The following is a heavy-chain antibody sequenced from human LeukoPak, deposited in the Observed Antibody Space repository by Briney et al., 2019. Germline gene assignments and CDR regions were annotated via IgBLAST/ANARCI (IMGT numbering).Heavy chain of an antibody. D-gene: IGHD6-13*01. CDR1: GFTFSSYG. J-gene: IGHJ4*02. CDR3: AKGPSSSWYTPISDY. V-gene: IGHV3-30*18. CDR2: ISYDGSNK. Sequence: PGGSLRLSCAASGFTFSSYGVHWVRQAPGKGLEWVAVISYDGSNKYYADSVKGRFTISRDNSKNTLYLQMNSLRAEDTAVYYCAKGPSSSWYTPISDYWGQGTLVIVSS.